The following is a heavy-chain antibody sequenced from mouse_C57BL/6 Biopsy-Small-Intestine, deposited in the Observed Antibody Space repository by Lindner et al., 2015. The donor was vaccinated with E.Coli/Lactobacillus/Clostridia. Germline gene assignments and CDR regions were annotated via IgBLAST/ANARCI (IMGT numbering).Heavy chain of an antibody. CDR3: VRQGYYDAMDY. J-gene: IGHJ4*01. CDR1: GFTFSTYG. Sequence: VQLQESGGDLAKPGGSLKLSCAASGFTFSTYGMSWVRQTPDKRLEWVATISSGGSYTYYPDSVKGRFTISRDNAKNTLYLQMGCLKSEDTAMYYCVRQGYYDAMDYWGQGTSVTVSS. D-gene: IGHD2-2*01. V-gene: IGHV5-6*01. CDR2: ISSGGSYT.